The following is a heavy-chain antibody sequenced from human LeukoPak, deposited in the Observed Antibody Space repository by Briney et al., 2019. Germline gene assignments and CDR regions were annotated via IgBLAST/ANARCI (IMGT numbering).Heavy chain of an antibody. V-gene: IGHV4-34*01. J-gene: IGHJ6*03. CDR1: GGSFSGYY. Sequence: ASETLSLTCAVYGGSFSGYYWSWIRQPPGKGLEWIGEINHSGSTNYNPSLKSRVTISVDTSKNQFSLKLSSVTAADTAVYYCARGRLKDYDFWSDYYTPTYYYYYMDVWGKGTTVTVSS. D-gene: IGHD3-3*01. CDR2: INHSGST. CDR3: ARGRLKDYDFWSDYYTPTYYYYYMDV.